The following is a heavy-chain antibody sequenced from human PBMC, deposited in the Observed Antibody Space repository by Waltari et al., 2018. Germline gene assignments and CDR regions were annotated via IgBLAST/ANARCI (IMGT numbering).Heavy chain of an antibody. D-gene: IGHD6-6*01. V-gene: IGHV4-34*01. Sequence: QVQLQQWGAGLLKPSETLSLTCAVYGGSFSGYYWSWIRQPPGKGLEWIGEINHSGSTNYNPSLKSRVTISGDTSKNQFSLKLSSVTAADTAVYYCARGNRRAIVAARLFDYWGQGTLVTVSS. J-gene: IGHJ4*02. CDR2: INHSGST. CDR1: GGSFSGYY. CDR3: ARGNRRAIVAARLFDY.